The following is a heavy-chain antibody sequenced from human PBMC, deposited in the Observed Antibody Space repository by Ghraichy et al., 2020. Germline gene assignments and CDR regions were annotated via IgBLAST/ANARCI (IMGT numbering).Heavy chain of an antibody. V-gene: IGHV4-34*01. Sequence: SETLSLTCAVYGGSFSGYYWSWIRQPPGKGLEWIGEINHSGSTNYNPSLKSRVTISIDPSKKQFSLKLTSVIAADTAVYYCAGTIGYTSDSYFAPFDYWGQGTLLTVSS. J-gene: IGHJ4*02. CDR1: GGSFSGYY. CDR2: INHSGST. CDR3: AGTIGYTSDSYFAPFDY. D-gene: IGHD2-21*02.